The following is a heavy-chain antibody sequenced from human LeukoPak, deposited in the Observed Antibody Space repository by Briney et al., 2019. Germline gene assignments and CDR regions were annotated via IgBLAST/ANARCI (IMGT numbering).Heavy chain of an antibody. D-gene: IGHD2-21*02. CDR1: GFTFSDYY. V-gene: IGHV3-11*01. CDR2: IGSSGNTI. J-gene: IGHJ6*03. CDR3: ARAHCGGDCYHTYYFYMDV. Sequence: SGGSLRLSCAASGFTFSDYYMSWVRQAPGKGLEWLSNIGSSGNTIYYADSVKGRFTISGDNTDNSLFLQMDSLRAEDTAIYFRARAHCGGDCYHTYYFYMDVWGRGTTVTVSS.